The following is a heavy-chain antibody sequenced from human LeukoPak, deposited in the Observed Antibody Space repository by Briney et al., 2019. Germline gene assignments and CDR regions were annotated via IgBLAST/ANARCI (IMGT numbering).Heavy chain of an antibody. V-gene: IGHV4-39*07. J-gene: IGHJ4*02. CDR2: IYYSGST. CDR3: AREAAAAGDFDY. Sequence: SETLSLTCTVSGGSISSSTYYWDWIRQPPGKGLEWIGSIYYSGSTYYNPSLKSRVTISVDTSKNQFSLKLSSVTAADTAVYYCAREAAAAGDFDYWGQGTLVTVSS. CDR1: GGSISSSTYY. D-gene: IGHD6-13*01.